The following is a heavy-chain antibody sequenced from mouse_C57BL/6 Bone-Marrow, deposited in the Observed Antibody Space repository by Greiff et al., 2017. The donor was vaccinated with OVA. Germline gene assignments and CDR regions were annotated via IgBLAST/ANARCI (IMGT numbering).Heavy chain of an antibody. CDR3: ARGLTEITTVVADFDV. CDR1: DSEVFPLAY. J-gene: IGHJ1*03. V-gene: IGHV15-2*01. D-gene: IGHD1-1*01. CDR2: ILPSIGRT. Sequence: QVQLKQSGSELRSPGSSVKLSCKDFDSEVFPLAYMSWVRQKPGHGFEWIGGILPSIGRTIYGEKFEDKATLDADTLSNTAYLELNSLTSEDSAIYYCARGLTEITTVVADFDVWGTGTTVTVSS.